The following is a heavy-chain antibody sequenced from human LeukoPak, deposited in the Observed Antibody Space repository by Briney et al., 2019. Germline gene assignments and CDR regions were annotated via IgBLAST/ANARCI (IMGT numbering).Heavy chain of an antibody. J-gene: IGHJ4*02. CDR2: IVVGSGNT. V-gene: IGHV1-58*01. CDR3: ARDYCSSTSCLFDY. Sequence: SVKVSCKASGFTFTSAAVQWVRQARGQRLEWIGWIVVGSGNTNYAQKFQERVTITRDMSTSTAYMELSRLRSDDTAVYYCARDYCSSTSCLFDYWGQGTLVTVSS. D-gene: IGHD2-2*01. CDR1: GFTFTSAA.